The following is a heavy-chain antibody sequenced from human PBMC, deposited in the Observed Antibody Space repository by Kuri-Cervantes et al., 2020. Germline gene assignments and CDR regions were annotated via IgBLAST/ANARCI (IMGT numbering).Heavy chain of an antibody. J-gene: IGHJ5*02. CDR2: IYYSGST. V-gene: IGHV4-39*02. CDR1: GGSISSSTYY. Sequence: SETLSLTCTVSGGSISSSTYYWAWIRQSPGKGLEWIGSIYYSGSTYYNPSLNSQVTMSVDTSKNQFSLKLSSVTAADTAVYYCARDRGLSWFDPWGQGTLVTVSS. D-gene: IGHD2-8*01. CDR3: ARDRGLSWFDP.